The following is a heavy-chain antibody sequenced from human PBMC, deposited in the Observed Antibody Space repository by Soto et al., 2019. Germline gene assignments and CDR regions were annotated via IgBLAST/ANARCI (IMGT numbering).Heavy chain of an antibody. V-gene: IGHV4-31*03. Sequence: PSETLSLTCTVSGGSIISGGYYWIWIRQHPGKDLEWIGYIYYSGSTYYNPSLKSRVTISVDTPKNQFSLKLSSVTAADTAVYYCARDGGGGSSPFDYWGQGTLVTVSS. CDR1: GGSIISGGYY. CDR2: IYYSGST. J-gene: IGHJ4*02. CDR3: ARDGGGGSSPFDY. D-gene: IGHD1-26*01.